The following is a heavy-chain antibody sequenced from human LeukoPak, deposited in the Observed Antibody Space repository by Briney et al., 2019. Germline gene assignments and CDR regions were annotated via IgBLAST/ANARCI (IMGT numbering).Heavy chain of an antibody. D-gene: IGHD2-21*01. CDR2: IYHSGST. V-gene: IGHV4-38-2*02. CDR1: GYSISSGYY. Sequence: SETLSLTCTVSGYSISSGYYWGWIRQPPGKGLEWIGSIYHSGSTYYNPSLKSRVTISVDTSKNQFSLKLSSVTAADTAVYYCARQVIPGWFDPWGQGTLVTVSS. CDR3: ARQVIPGWFDP. J-gene: IGHJ5*02.